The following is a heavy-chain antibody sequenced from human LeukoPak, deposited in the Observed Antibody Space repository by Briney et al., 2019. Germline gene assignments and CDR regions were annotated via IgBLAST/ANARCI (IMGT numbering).Heavy chain of an antibody. Sequence: SETLSLTCTVSGVSINISYWSWIRQPPGKGLEWMGFIYNGGSINYNPSLKSRVTISVDSSKTQVSLKLSSVTAADTAVYYCAREAPTYLFSSNSYYPFDYWGQGTLVAVSS. V-gene: IGHV4-4*08. CDR1: GVSINISY. D-gene: IGHD3-22*01. CDR2: IYNGGSI. CDR3: AREAPTYLFSSNSYYPFDY. J-gene: IGHJ4*02.